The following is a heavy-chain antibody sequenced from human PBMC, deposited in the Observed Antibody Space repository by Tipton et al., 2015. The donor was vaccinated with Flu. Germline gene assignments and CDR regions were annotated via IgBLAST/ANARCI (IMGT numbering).Heavy chain of an antibody. Sequence: QLVQSGAEVKKPGGSLKISCKGSGYSFTSYWIGWVRQMPGKGLEWMGIIYPGDSDTRYSPSFQGQVTISADKSISTAYLQWSSLKASDTAMYYCARQAYHYYDSSGYYWYFDYWGQGTLVTVSS. V-gene: IGHV5-51*01. CDR1: GYSFTSYW. J-gene: IGHJ4*02. CDR2: IYPGDSDT. D-gene: IGHD3-22*01. CDR3: ARQAYHYYDSSGYYWYFDY.